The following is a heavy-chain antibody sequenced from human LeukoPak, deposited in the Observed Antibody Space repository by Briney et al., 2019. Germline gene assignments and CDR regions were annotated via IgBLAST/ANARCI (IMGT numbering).Heavy chain of an antibody. V-gene: IGHV3-64*01. CDR2: ISSNGGST. CDR1: GFTFSSYA. Sequence: GGSLRLSCAASGFTFSSYAMHWVRQAPGKGLEYVSAISSNGGSTYYANSVKGRFTISRDNSKNRLYLQMGSLRAEDMAVYYCARVGYTSYYYYGMDVWGQGTTVTVSS. D-gene: IGHD6-13*01. CDR3: ARVGYTSYYYYGMDV. J-gene: IGHJ6*02.